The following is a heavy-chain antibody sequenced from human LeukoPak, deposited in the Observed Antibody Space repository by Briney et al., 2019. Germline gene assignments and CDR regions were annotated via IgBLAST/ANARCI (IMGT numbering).Heavy chain of an antibody. V-gene: IGHV4-61*08. J-gene: IGHJ4*02. D-gene: IGHD1-26*01. CDR1: GGSVSSGDYY. CDR3: ASFGSAWELRKGPLDY. Sequence: PSETLSLTCSVSGGSVSSGDYYWNWIRQPPGKGLEWIGYLYYSGTTDYNPSLKSRVTISVDTSKNQFSLKLNSVTAADTAVYYCASFGSAWELRKGPLDYWGQGTLVTVSS. CDR2: LYYSGTT.